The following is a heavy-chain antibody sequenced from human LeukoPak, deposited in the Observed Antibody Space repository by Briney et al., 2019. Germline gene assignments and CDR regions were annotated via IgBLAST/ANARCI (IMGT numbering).Heavy chain of an antibody. CDR1: GGTFSSYA. J-gene: IGHJ4*02. CDR3: ARDPLHYGDYVDWDY. V-gene: IGHV1-46*01. D-gene: IGHD4-17*01. CDR2: INPSGGST. Sequence: ASVKVSCKASGGTFSSYAISWVRQAPGQGLEWMGLINPSGGSTTYAQKFQGRVTMTRDMSTSTVYMELSSLRSEDTAVYYCARDPLHYGDYVDWDYWGQGTLVTVSS.